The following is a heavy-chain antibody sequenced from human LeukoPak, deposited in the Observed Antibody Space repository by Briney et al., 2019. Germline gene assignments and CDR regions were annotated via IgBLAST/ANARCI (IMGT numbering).Heavy chain of an antibody. Sequence: PGGSLRLSCAVSGSTLTEHAWSWVRQAPGEGLEWVSGIIDVGGTYYADSVKGRFTISRDSSKNTLYLQMNNLRAEDTAVYYCAKVRSGWSHGNYWGQGTLVTVSS. CDR1: GSTLTEHA. J-gene: IGHJ4*02. V-gene: IGHV3-23*01. D-gene: IGHD6-19*01. CDR3: AKVRSGWSHGNY. CDR2: IIDVGGT.